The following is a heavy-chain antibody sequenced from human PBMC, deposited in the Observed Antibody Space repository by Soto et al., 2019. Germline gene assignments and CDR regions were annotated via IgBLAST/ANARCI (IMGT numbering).Heavy chain of an antibody. J-gene: IGHJ3*02. CDR3: ARVSVRGYCVGGSGYSAVLDI. V-gene: IGHV1-8*01. Sequence: ASVKVSCKASGYTFTSYDINWVRQATGQGLEWMGWMNPNSGNTGYAQKFQGRVTMTRNTSISTAYMELSSLRSEDTAVYYCARVSVRGYCVGGSGYSAVLDIGGQGTRVTVSS. D-gene: IGHD2-15*01. CDR2: MNPNSGNT. CDR1: GYTFTSYD.